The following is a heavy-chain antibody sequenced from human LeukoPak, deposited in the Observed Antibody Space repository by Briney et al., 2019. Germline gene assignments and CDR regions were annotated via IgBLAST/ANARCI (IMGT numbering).Heavy chain of an antibody. CDR3: AREQQWLVAPDY. J-gene: IGHJ4*02. Sequence: GGSLRLSCAASGFTFSSYSMNWVRQAPGKGLEWVSSISSSSSYIYYADSVKGRFTISRDNAKNPLYLQMNSLRAEDTAVYYCAREQQWLVAPDYWGQGTLVTVSS. CDR1: GFTFSSYS. CDR2: ISSSSSYI. V-gene: IGHV3-21*01. D-gene: IGHD6-19*01.